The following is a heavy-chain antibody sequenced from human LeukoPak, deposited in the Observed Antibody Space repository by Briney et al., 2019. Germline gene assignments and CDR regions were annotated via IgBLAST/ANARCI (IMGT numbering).Heavy chain of an antibody. CDR2: THNSGST. Sequence: SETLSPTCTVSGGSISSGAYYWTWIRQHPGKGLEWIGYTHNSGSTYYNPSLKSRVTISVDTSKNQFSLKLSSMTAAATAVYYCARAVLYYYYGMDVWGQGTTVTVSS. V-gene: IGHV4-31*03. D-gene: IGHD1-14*01. J-gene: IGHJ6*02. CDR3: ARAVLYYYYGMDV. CDR1: GGSISSGAYY.